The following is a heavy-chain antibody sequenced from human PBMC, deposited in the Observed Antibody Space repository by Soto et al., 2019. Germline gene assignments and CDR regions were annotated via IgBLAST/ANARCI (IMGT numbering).Heavy chain of an antibody. J-gene: IGHJ6*02. CDR2: ISGSVIST. Sequence: EVQLLESGGGFVQPGWSLRLSCAASGFTFSIYAMSWVRQAPGKGLEWVSAISGSVISTYYADSVKGRFTISRDNSKNTLYLQMTSLRAEDTAVYYCAKGLSRISYGMDVWGQGTTVTVSS. CDR3: AKGLSRISYGMDV. CDR1: GFTFSIYA. V-gene: IGHV3-23*01. D-gene: IGHD2-21*01.